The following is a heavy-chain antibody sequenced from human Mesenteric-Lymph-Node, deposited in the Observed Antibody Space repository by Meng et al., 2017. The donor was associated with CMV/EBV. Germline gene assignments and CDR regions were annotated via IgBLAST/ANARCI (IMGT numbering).Heavy chain of an antibody. CDR2: MHHSGSA. Sequence: SETLSLTCTVSGGSISSYYWSWIRQSPGTGLEWIGYMHHSGSANYNPSLKSRVTISVDASKNQFSLKLRSVTAADTAVYYCARVSRSSNYDFWNLFDFWGQGTLVTVSS. CDR1: GGSISSYY. CDR3: ARVSRSSNYDFWNLFDF. J-gene: IGHJ4*02. V-gene: IGHV4-59*01. D-gene: IGHD3-3*01.